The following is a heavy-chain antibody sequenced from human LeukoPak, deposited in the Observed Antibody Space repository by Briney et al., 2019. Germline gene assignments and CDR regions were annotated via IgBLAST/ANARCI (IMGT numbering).Heavy chain of an antibody. Sequence: SETLSLTCTVSGGSLSTYYWSWIRQPPGKGLEWIGEIHNSGTTNYNPSINSRVTISEDTSKNQIYLNLRSVTAADTAVYYCARRYYYNLGSFPFDFWGQGTLVTVSS. D-gene: IGHD3-10*01. CDR3: ARRYYYNLGSFPFDF. CDR2: IHNSGTT. V-gene: IGHV4-34*01. J-gene: IGHJ4*02. CDR1: GGSLSTYY.